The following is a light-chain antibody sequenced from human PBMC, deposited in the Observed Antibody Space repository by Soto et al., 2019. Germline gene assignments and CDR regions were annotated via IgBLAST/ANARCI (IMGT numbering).Light chain of an antibody. J-gene: IGKJ4*01. CDR2: GAS. CDR1: QSVTSNY. Sequence: EIVLTQSPGTLSLSPGERATLYCRASQSVTSNYLAWYQQKPGQAPRLLVYGASSRATGISDRFSGSGSGTDFTLTISRLEPEDFAVYYCQHYDSLPLTFGGGTKVDI. V-gene: IGKV3-20*01. CDR3: QHYDSLPLT.